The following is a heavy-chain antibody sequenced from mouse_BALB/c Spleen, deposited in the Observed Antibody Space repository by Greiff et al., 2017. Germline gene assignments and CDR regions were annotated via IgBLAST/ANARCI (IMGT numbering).Heavy chain of an antibody. CDR1: GYTFTSYY. CDR2: IYPGNVNT. J-gene: IGHJ2*01. Sequence: QVQLKESGPELVKPGASVRISCKASGYTFTSYYIHWVKQRPGQGLEWIGWIYPGNVNTKYNEKFKGKATLTADKSSSTAYMQLSSLTSEDSAVYFCARDPFDYWGQGTTLTVSS. V-gene: IGHV1S56*01. CDR3: ARDPFDY.